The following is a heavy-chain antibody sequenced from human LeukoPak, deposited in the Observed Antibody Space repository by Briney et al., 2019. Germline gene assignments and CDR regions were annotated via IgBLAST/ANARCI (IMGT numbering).Heavy chain of an antibody. D-gene: IGHD2-8*02. Sequence: PGGSLRLSCAASAFTVSSNFMTWVRQAPGKGLEWVALIYAGGGTYYADSVQGRFSISRHLSKNTVDLQMNSLRLGDTAVYYCASGRSYWYHLDYWGRGTLVTVSS. V-gene: IGHV3-53*04. CDR3: ASGRSYWYHLDY. CDR2: IYAGGGT. J-gene: IGHJ4*02. CDR1: AFTVSSNF.